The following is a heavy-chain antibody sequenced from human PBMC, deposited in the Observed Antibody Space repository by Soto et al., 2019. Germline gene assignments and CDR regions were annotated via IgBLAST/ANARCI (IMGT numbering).Heavy chain of an antibody. CDR2: IYYSGST. J-gene: IGHJ3*02. D-gene: IGHD4-17*01. CDR3: VVPTVTTDAFDI. CDR1: GGSISSSSYY. V-gene: IGHV4-39*01. Sequence: PETLSLTCSVSGGSISSSSYYWGWIRQPPGKGLEWIGSIYYSGSTYYNPSLKSRVTISVDTSKNQFSLKLSSVTAADTAVYYCVVPTVTTDAFDIWGQGTMVTVSS.